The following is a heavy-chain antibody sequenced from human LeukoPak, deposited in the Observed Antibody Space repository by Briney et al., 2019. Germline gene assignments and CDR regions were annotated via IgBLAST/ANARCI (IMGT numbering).Heavy chain of an antibody. CDR1: GGSISSYY. CDR3: AREYIQNYYYGMDV. J-gene: IGHJ6*02. V-gene: IGHV4-59*12. CDR2: IYYSGST. D-gene: IGHD1-14*01. Sequence: SETLSLTCTVSGGSISSYYWSWIRQPPGKGLEWIGYIYYSGSTYYNPSLKSRVTISVDTSKNQFSLKLSSVTAADTAVYYCAREYIQNYYYGMDVWGQGTTVTVSS.